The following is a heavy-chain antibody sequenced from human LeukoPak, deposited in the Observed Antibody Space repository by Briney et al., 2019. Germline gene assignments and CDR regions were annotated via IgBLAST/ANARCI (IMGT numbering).Heavy chain of an antibody. CDR1: GASLSSGSYY. CDR2: IYPSGST. Sequence: SETLSLTCTVSGASLSSGSYYWSWIRQPAGKGLEWIGRIYPSGSTDYNPSLKSRVTISIDTSKNQFSLKQSSVTAADTAVYYCVRGPYGSGISNWFDPWGQGTQVIVSS. J-gene: IGHJ5*02. D-gene: IGHD3-10*01. V-gene: IGHV4-61*02. CDR3: VRGPYGSGISNWFDP.